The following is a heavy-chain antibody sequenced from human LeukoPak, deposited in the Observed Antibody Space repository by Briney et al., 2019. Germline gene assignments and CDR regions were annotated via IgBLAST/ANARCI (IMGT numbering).Heavy chain of an antibody. V-gene: IGHV4-34*01. D-gene: IGHD6-13*01. Sequence: SETLSFTCAVYGGSFSGYYWSWIRQPPGKGLEWIGEINHSGSTNYNPSLKSRVTISVDTSKNQFSLKLSSVTAADTAVYYCARGVEQQLGYWGQGTLVTVSS. J-gene: IGHJ4*02. CDR1: GGSFSGYY. CDR3: ARGVEQQLGY. CDR2: INHSGST.